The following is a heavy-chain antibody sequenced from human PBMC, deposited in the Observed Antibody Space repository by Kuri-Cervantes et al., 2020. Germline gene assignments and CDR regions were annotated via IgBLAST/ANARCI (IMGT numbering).Heavy chain of an antibody. V-gene: IGHV3-23*01. CDR2: ISGSGGST. CDR3: ARDWDRTTLYYYYGMDV. Sequence: GGSLRLSCAASGFTFSSYAMSWVRQAPGKGLEWVSAISGSGGSTYYADSVKGRFTISRDNAKNSLYLQMNSLRAEDTAVYYCARDWDRTTLYYYYGMDVWGQGTTVTVSS. D-gene: IGHD1-14*01. J-gene: IGHJ6*02. CDR1: GFTFSSYA.